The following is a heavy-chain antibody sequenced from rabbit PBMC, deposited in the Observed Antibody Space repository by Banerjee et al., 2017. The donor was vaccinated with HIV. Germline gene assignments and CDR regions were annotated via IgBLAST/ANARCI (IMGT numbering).Heavy chain of an antibody. D-gene: IGHD1-1*01. CDR3: ARWASSSGDFNL. CDR2: IYVGSSGNT. Sequence: QEQLEESGGDLVQPEGSLTLTCTASGFSFSSRYWICWVRQALGKGLEWIGCIYVGSSGNTWYASWAHGRFTISKTSSTTVTLQMTSLTAADTATYFCARWASSSGDFNLWGQGTLVTVS. V-gene: IGHV1S45*01. CDR1: GFSFSSRYW. J-gene: IGHJ4*01.